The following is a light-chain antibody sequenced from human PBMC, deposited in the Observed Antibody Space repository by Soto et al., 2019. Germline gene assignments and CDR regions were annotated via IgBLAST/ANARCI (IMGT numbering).Light chain of an antibody. Sequence: QSVLTQPPSASGTPGQRVTISCSGGSSNIGSSTVNWYQHLPGTAPKLLIYSNSQRPSGVPDRFSGSKSGTSASLAISGLQSDDEADYYCLVWVDSLKGYVFGTGTKVTV. V-gene: IGLV1-44*01. CDR1: SSNIGSST. J-gene: IGLJ1*01. CDR3: LVWVDSLKGYV. CDR2: SNS.